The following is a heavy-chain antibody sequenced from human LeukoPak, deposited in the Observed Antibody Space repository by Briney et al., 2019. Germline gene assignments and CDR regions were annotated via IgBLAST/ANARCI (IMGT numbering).Heavy chain of an antibody. Sequence: SETLSLTCTVSGGSISSYYWSWIRQPPGKGLEWIGYIYTSGSTNYNPSPKSRVTISVDTSKNQFSLKLSSVTAADTAVYYCARSMYSSGWYNWFDPWGQGTLVTVSS. CDR2: IYTSGST. V-gene: IGHV4-4*09. CDR1: GGSISSYY. J-gene: IGHJ5*02. D-gene: IGHD6-19*01. CDR3: ARSMYSSGWYNWFDP.